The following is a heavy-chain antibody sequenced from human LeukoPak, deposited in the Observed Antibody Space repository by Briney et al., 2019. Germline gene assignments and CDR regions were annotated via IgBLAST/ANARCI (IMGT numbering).Heavy chain of an antibody. CDR3: ASYYGSGSERNFDY. CDR2: IYYSGST. V-gene: IGHV4-59*01. Sequence: SETLSLTCTVSGGSISSYYWSWIRQPPGKGLEWIGYIYYSGSTNYNPSLKGRVTISVDTSKNQFSLKLSSVTAADTAVYYCASYYGSGSERNFDYWGQGTLVTVSS. J-gene: IGHJ4*02. CDR1: GGSISSYY. D-gene: IGHD3-10*01.